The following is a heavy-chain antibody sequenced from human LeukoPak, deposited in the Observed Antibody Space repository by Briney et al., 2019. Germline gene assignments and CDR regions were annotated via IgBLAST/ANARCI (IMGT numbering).Heavy chain of an antibody. J-gene: IGHJ4*02. V-gene: IGHV4-34*01. CDR3: ARELGKLKVFDY. D-gene: IGHD7-27*01. Sequence: SETLSLTCAVYGGSFSGYYWSWIRQPPGKGLEWIGEINHSGSTNYNPSLKSRVTISVDTSKNQFSLKLSPVTAADTAVYYCARELGKLKVFDYWGQGTLVTVSS. CDR2: INHSGST. CDR1: GGSFSGYY.